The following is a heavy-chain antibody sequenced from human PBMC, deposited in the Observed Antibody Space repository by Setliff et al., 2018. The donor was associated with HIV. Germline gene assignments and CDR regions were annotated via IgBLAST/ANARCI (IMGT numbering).Heavy chain of an antibody. CDR1: GITVSGIY. CDR2: INGGTTT. Sequence: PGGSLRLSCVASGITVSGIYMTWVRQAPGKGLEWVSVINGGTTTYYADSVKGRFTISRDNSKNTLYLQMNSLRVEDTAVYYCAKEPKLGGIAAPFDYWGQGTLVTVSS. D-gene: IGHD6-6*01. J-gene: IGHJ4*02. CDR3: AKEPKLGGIAAPFDY. V-gene: IGHV3-53*01.